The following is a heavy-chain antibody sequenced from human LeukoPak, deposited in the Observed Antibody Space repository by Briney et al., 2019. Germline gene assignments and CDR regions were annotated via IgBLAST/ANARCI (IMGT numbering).Heavy chain of an antibody. V-gene: IGHV4-59*01. CDR1: GGSISSYY. Sequence: SETLSLTCTVSGGSISSYYWSWIRQPPGKGLEWIGYIYYSGSTNYNPSLKSRVTISVDTSKNQFSLKLSSVTAADTAVYYCARGYYDFWSGYMSYYYYGMDVWGQGTTVTVSS. D-gene: IGHD3-3*01. J-gene: IGHJ6*02. CDR2: IYYSGST. CDR3: ARGYYDFWSGYMSYYYYGMDV.